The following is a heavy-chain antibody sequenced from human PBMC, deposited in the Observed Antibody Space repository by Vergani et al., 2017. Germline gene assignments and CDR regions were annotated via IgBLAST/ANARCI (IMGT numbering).Heavy chain of an antibody. CDR1: GFTFSSYS. Sequence: EVQLVESGGGLVKPGGSLRLSCAASGFTFSSYSMNWVRQAPGKGLEWVSSISSSSSYIYYADSVKGRFTISRDNAKNSLYLQMNSLRAEDTAVYYCARDHGGEGAFDIWGQGTMVTVSS. J-gene: IGHJ3*02. V-gene: IGHV3-21*01. CDR3: ARDHGGEGAFDI. D-gene: IGHD2-15*01. CDR2: ISSSSSYI.